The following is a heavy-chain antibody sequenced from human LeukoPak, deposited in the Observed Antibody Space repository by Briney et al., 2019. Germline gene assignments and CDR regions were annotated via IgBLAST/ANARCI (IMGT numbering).Heavy chain of an antibody. CDR2: INWNGGST. J-gene: IGHJ4*02. V-gene: IGHV3-20*04. CDR1: GYTFDDYG. CDR3: ARAWVEMATSPLGY. Sequence: GESLRLSCAASGYTFDDYGMSWVRQAPGKGLEWVSGINWNGGSTGYADSVKGRFTISRDNAKNSLYLQMNSLRAEDTALYYCARAWVEMATSPLGYWGQGTLVTVSS. D-gene: IGHD5-24*01.